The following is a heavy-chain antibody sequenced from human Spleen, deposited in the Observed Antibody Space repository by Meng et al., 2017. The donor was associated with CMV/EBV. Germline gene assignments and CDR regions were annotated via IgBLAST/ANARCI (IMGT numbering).Heavy chain of an antibody. CDR3: ARGVWDAALVTISGY. J-gene: IGHJ4*02. D-gene: IGHD2-21*02. CDR2: VNPSDGFT. Sequence: SGYTFTTYYMHWVRQAPGQGLEWMGVVNPSDGFTSYAQQFQGRVTMTYDTSTSTVFMELRSLRSEDTAVFYCARGVWDAALVTISGYWGQGTLVTVSS. CDR1: GYTFTTYY. V-gene: IGHV1-46*01.